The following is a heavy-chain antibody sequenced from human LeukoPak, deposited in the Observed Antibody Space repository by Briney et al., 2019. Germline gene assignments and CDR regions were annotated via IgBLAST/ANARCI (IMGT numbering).Heavy chain of an antibody. D-gene: IGHD2-15*01. Sequence: GGSLRLSCAGSGFTFSYYWMHWVRQAPGKGLVWVSRVNSDGTRTSYADSVKGRFTISRDNSKNSLYLQMNSLRAEDTALYYCAKDMCSGGSCYSGLDYWGQGTLVTVSS. CDR3: AKDMCSGGSCYSGLDY. CDR1: GFTFSYYW. CDR2: VNSDGTRT. J-gene: IGHJ4*02. V-gene: IGHV3-74*01.